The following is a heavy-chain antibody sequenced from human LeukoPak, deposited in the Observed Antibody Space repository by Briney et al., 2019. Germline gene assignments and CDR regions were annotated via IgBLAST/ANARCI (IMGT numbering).Heavy chain of an antibody. CDR3: ARDLGLSSGYAYYYYGMDV. J-gene: IGHJ6*02. CDR2: INAGNGNT. D-gene: IGHD3-22*01. CDR1: GYTFTTYT. Sequence: ASVKVSCKASGYTFTTYTMHWVRQAPGQRLEWMGWINAGNGNTKYSQEFQGRVTITRDTSASTAYMELSSLRSEDTAMYYCARDLGLSSGYAYYYYGMDVWGQGTTVIVSS. V-gene: IGHV1-3*01.